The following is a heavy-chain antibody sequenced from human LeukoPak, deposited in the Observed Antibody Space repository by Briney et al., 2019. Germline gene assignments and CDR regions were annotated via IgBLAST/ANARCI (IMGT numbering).Heavy chain of an antibody. CDR2: IIPILGIA. Sequence: ASVKVSCKASGGTFSSYAISWVRQAPGQGLEWMGRIIPILGIANYAQKFQGRVTITADKSTSTAYMELSSLRSEDTAVYYCARAGRVVPAARGDYFDYWGQGTLVTVSS. D-gene: IGHD2-2*01. CDR1: GGTFSSYA. J-gene: IGHJ4*02. V-gene: IGHV1-69*04. CDR3: ARAGRVVPAARGDYFDY.